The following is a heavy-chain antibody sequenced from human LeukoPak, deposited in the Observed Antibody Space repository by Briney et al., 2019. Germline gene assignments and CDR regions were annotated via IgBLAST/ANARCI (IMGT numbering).Heavy chain of an antibody. CDR3: AKDWNYYDSSGYYPDY. D-gene: IGHD3-22*01. V-gene: IGHV3-33*06. CDR2: IWYDGSNK. Sequence: PGRSLRLSCAASGVTFSSYGMHWVRQAPSKGLEGVAVIWYDGSNKYYADSVKGRFTFSRDNSKNTLYLQMNSLRAEDTAVYYCAKDWNYYDSSGYYPDYWGQGTLVTVSS. J-gene: IGHJ4*02. CDR1: GVTFSSYG.